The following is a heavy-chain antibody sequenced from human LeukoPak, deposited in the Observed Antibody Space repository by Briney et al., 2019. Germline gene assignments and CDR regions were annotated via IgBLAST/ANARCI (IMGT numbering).Heavy chain of an antibody. J-gene: IGHJ3*02. CDR2: ISGSGGST. V-gene: IGHV3-23*01. D-gene: IGHD3-22*01. CDR1: GFTFSSYA. CDR3: AKVPDSSGYHPDAFDI. Sequence: GGSLRLSRAASGFTFSSYAMSWVRQAPGKGLEWVSAISGSGGSTYYADSVKGRFTISRDNSKNTLYLQMNSLRAEDTAVYYCAKVPDSSGYHPDAFDIWGQGTMVTVSS.